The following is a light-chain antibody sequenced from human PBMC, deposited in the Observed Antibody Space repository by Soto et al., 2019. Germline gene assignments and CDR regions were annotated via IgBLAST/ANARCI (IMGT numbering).Light chain of an antibody. CDR2: GAS. Sequence: EIVMTQSPATLSVSPGERATLSCRASQSVSSNLAWYQQKPGQAPRLLIYGASTRATGIPDTFSGGGSATEFTLTISSLQSEDFVVYYCQQYHDWPLTFGGGTKVDI. CDR3: QQYHDWPLT. CDR1: QSVSSN. J-gene: IGKJ4*01. V-gene: IGKV3-15*01.